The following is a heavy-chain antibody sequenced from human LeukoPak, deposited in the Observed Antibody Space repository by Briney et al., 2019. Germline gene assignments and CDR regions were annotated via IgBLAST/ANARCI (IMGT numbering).Heavy chain of an antibody. CDR2: INPSSGGT. J-gene: IGHJ4*02. D-gene: IGHD3-22*01. V-gene: IGHV1-2*06. CDR1: GYTFTGYY. Sequence: ASVKVSCRASGYTFTGYYMHWVRQAPGQGLEWMGRINPSSGGTNYAQKFQGRVTMTRDTSISTAYMELSRLRSDDTAVCYCARTLTYYYDSSGYLLRAQNDYWGQGTLVTVSS. CDR3: ARTLTYYYDSSGYLLRAQNDY.